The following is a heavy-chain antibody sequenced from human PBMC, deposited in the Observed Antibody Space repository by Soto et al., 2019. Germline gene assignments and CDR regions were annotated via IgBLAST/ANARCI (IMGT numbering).Heavy chain of an antibody. CDR2: IKRDGSEK. D-gene: IGHD1-1*01. CDR1: GFTFSSYW. Sequence: GSLRLSCAASGFTFSSYWMSWVRQAPGKGLEWVANIKRDGSEKYYVDSVKGRFTISRDNAKNSLYLQMNSLRAEDTAVYYCARVDRYNWNAVDYWGQGTLVTVSS. CDR3: ARVDRYNWNAVDY. V-gene: IGHV3-7*05. J-gene: IGHJ4*02.